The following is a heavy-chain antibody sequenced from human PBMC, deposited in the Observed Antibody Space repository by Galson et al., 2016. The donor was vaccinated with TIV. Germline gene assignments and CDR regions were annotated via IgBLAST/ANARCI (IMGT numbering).Heavy chain of an antibody. J-gene: IGHJ4*02. CDR2: ISAGGGRT. Sequence: SLRLSCAASGFTFSSFAVSWVRQAPGKGLEWVSGISAGGGRTNYADSVKGRFTISRDNPKNTLYLQMSSLRAGDTAVYFCAKMDSSGFDYVRRFDFWGQGTLVTVSS. V-gene: IGHV3-23*01. D-gene: IGHD3-22*01. CDR3: AKMDSSGFDYVRRFDF. CDR1: GFTFSSFA.